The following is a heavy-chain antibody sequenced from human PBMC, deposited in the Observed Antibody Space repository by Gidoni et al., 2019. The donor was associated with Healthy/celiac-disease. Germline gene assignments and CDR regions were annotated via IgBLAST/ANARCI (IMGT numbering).Heavy chain of an antibody. J-gene: IGHJ4*02. V-gene: IGHV4-34*01. CDR3: ARDLGYSSSWYGQ. CDR1: GVSFSGYY. D-gene: IGHD6-13*01. CDR2: IKHSGST. Sequence: QVQLQQWGAGLCQPSETLSLTCAVYGVSFSGYYWRWIRQPPGKGLEWIGEIKHSGSTNYNPSLKSRVTISVDTSKNQFSLKLSSVTAADTAVYYCARDLGYSSSWYGQWGQGTLGTVSS.